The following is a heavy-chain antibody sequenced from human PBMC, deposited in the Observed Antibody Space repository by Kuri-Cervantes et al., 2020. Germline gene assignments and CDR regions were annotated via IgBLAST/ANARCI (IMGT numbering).Heavy chain of an antibody. CDR2: ISSSGSTI. J-gene: IGHJ3*02. D-gene: IGHD3-16*02. Sequence: GESLKISCAASGFTFSDYYTSWIRQAPGKGLEWVSYISSSGSTIYYADSVKGRFTISRDNAKNSLYLQMNSLRAEDTAVYYCASSYDYIWGSYHIGAFDIWGQGTMVTVSS. CDR1: GFTFSDYY. V-gene: IGHV3-11*01. CDR3: ASSYDYIWGSYHIGAFDI.